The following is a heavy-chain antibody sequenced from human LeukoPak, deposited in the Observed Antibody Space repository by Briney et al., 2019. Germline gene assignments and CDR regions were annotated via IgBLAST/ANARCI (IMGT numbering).Heavy chain of an antibody. V-gene: IGHV3-30-3*01. J-gene: IGHJ4*02. D-gene: IGHD6-19*01. CDR2: ISYDGSNK. CDR1: GFTFGSYA. Sequence: PGGSLRLSCAASGFTFGSYAMHWVRQAPGKGLEWVAVISYDGSNKYYADSVKGRFTISRDNSKNTLYLQMNSLRAEDTAVYYCASEGVAVAGTIDYWGQGTLVTVSS. CDR3: ASEGVAVAGTIDY.